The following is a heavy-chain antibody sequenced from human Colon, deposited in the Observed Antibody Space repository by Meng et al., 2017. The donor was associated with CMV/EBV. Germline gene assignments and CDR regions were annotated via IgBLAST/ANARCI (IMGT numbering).Heavy chain of an antibody. D-gene: IGHD6-13*01. V-gene: IGHV3-7*01. Sequence: GGSLRLSCAASGFALSSYWMSWVRQAPGKGLEWVAKIKHDGVEKYYVDSVRGRFTISRDNARNSLYLQMNSLGADDTAVYYCARDGGWYEYYFDYWGQGILVTVSS. J-gene: IGHJ4*02. CDR1: GFALSSYW. CDR3: ARDGGWYEYYFDY. CDR2: IKHDGVEK.